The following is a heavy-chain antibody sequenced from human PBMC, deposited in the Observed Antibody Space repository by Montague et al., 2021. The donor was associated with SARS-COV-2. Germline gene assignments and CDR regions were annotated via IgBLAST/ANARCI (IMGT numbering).Heavy chain of an antibody. Sequence: SETLSLTCGVSGGSISDNNWWSWVRQSPETGLEWIGEISLGGHTDYNPFLKSRVTISLDKSKNQSSLKLTSVTAADTAVYYCARDIWEPEVRSRGWFDPWGQGILVTVSS. CDR3: ARDIWEPEVRSRGWFDP. D-gene: IGHD1-26*01. CDR1: GGSISDNNW. CDR2: ISLGGHT. J-gene: IGHJ5*02. V-gene: IGHV4-4*02.